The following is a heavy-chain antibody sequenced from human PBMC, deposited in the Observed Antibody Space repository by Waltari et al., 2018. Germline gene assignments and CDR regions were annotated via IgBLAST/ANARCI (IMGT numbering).Heavy chain of an antibody. CDR2: IYPRDSHA. CDR1: GYSFTSYW. V-gene: IGHV5-51*01. Sequence: EVQLVQSGAEVKKPGESLKISCKGSGYSFTSYWSGWVRQMPGKGLEWMGIIYPRDSHALYSPSFQGQVTISADKSISTPYLQWGSLKASDTAMYYCARHFDSESLTGWYFALWCRGTLVTVSS. D-gene: IGHD1-26*01. J-gene: IGHJ2*01. CDR3: ARHFDSESLTGWYFAL.